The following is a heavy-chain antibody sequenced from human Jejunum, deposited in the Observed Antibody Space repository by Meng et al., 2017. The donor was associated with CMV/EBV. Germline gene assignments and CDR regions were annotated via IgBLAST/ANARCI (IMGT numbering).Heavy chain of an antibody. CDR1: GYSFTGYY. CDR2: INPNSGAT. J-gene: IGHJ4*02. D-gene: IGHD2-21*02. Sequence: SGYSFTGYYLHWVRQAPGQGLEWLGWINPNSGATSYAQNFQDRVTMTRDTSISTAYMELSRLRSDDTAVYYCARDSIGDSYVDYWGQGKLVTVSS. V-gene: IGHV1-2*02. CDR3: ARDSIGDSYVDY.